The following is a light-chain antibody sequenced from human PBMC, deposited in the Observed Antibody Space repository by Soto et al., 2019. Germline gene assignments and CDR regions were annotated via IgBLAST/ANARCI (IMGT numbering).Light chain of an antibody. CDR2: DVS. CDR1: SSDVGGYNY. J-gene: IGLJ2*01. V-gene: IGLV2-14*01. Sequence: QSALTQPASVSGSPGQTVTISCTGTSSDVGGYNYVYWYHQHPGKAPKLLIYDVSNRPSGVSHRFSGTKSGNTASLTISGLKAEDEDDYCCISYTSSSVVFGGGTKLTVL. CDR3: ISYTSSSVV.